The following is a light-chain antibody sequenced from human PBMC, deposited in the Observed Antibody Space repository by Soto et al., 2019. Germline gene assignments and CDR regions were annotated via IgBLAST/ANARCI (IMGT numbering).Light chain of an antibody. J-gene: IGKJ5*01. CDR1: QSVSSY. CDR3: QQRKNWPPIT. Sequence: VFTQSPDTLSLSPCERATLSWRASQSVSSYLAWYQQKPGQAPRLLIYDASNRATGTPARFSGSGSGTDFTLTISSLEPEDFAVYYCQQRKNWPPITFGQGTRLEIK. CDR2: DAS. V-gene: IGKV3-11*01.